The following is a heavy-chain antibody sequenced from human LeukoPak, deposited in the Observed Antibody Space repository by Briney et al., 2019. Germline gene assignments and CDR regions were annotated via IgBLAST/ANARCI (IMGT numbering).Heavy chain of an antibody. CDR1: GFTFSTYS. D-gene: IGHD2-15*01. CDR2: ISSSSHYI. CDR3: AEGYGYFDY. Sequence: GGSLRLSCAASGFTFSTYSMNWVRQAPAKGLEWVSSISSSSHYIYYADSVKGRFTISRDNAKNSLYLQMNSLRAEHTALYYCAEGYGYFDYWGQGTLVTVSS. J-gene: IGHJ4*02. V-gene: IGHV3-21*01.